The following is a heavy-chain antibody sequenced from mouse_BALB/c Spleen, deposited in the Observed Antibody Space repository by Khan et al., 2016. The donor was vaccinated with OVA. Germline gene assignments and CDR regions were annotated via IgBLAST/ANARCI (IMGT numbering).Heavy chain of an antibody. D-gene: IGHD2-14*01. CDR2: IRSAGKT. V-gene: IGHV2-2*01. CDR3: ARNSYMYDFTY. Sequence: QVRLQQSGPGLVRPSQTLSITCTVSGFSLTTYGVHWVRQSPGKGLEWLGVIRSAGKTDYNAAFISRLSITKDNSKSQVFFKMNSLLADDTSMYYCARNSYMYDFTYWGQGTLVTVSA. CDR1: GFSLTTYG. J-gene: IGHJ3*01.